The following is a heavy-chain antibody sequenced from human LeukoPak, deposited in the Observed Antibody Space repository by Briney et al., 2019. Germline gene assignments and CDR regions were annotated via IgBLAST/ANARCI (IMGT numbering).Heavy chain of an antibody. J-gene: IGHJ4*02. CDR2: ITPIFGTA. V-gene: IGHV1-69*13. D-gene: IGHD2-2*01. CDR3: ARAGEYCSSTSCYRFDY. Sequence: SVKVSCKASGGTFSSYAISWVRQAPGQGLEWMGGITPIFGTANYAQKFQGRVTITADESTSTAYMELSSLRSEDTAVYYCARAGEYCSSTSCYRFDYWGQGTLVTVSS. CDR1: GGTFSSYA.